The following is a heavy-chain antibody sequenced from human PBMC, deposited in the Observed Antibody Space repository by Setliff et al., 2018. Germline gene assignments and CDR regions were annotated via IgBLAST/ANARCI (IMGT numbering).Heavy chain of an antibody. Sequence: SETLSLTCTVSGGSIGPHYWSWIRQAPGKGLEFIGYVFYNGAAKYDPSLKSRVTMSVDTSKTQFSLKLNSMTTADTAVYYCARGGTYRYFDYWGQGALVTVSS. V-gene: IGHV4-59*11. J-gene: IGHJ4*02. CDR1: GGSIGPHY. CDR2: VFYNGAA. CDR3: ARGGTYRYFDY.